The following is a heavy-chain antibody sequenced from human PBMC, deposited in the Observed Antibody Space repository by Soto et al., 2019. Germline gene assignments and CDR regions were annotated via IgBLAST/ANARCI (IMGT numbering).Heavy chain of an antibody. V-gene: IGHV4-31*03. J-gene: IGHJ6*02. CDR3: ARVFKTMSFYYGMDV. CDR2: IYYTGST. CDR1: GGSINSGGFY. Sequence: QVQLQESGPGLVKPSQTLSLICTVSGGSINSGGFYWSWIRQLPGKGLEWIGYIYYTGSTYYNPSRKSRITISVDTSANQFSLKLSSVTAADTAIYFCARVFKTMSFYYGMDVWGQGTAVAVSS. D-gene: IGHD3-22*01.